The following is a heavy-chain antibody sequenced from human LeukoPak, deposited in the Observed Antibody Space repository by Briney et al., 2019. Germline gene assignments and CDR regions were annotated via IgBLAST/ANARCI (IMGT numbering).Heavy chain of an antibody. CDR2: IKQDGTEK. Sequence: GGSLRLSCAASGFTFTTYWMSWVRQAPGKGLEWVANIKQDGTEKYYVDSVKGRFTISRDNAKNSLYLQMNSLRVEDTAVYYCAKGSYYDISGYSEFDYWGQGTLVTVSS. D-gene: IGHD3-22*01. CDR1: GFTFTTYW. CDR3: AKGSYYDISGYSEFDY. V-gene: IGHV3-7*03. J-gene: IGHJ4*02.